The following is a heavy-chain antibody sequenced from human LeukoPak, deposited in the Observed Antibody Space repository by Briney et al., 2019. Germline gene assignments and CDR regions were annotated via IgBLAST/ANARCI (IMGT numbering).Heavy chain of an antibody. CDR2: ICGSGGCT. D-gene: IGHD6-19*01. CDR1: GFTFSSYW. V-gene: IGHV3-23*01. Sequence: GGSLRLSCAASGFTFSSYWMHWVRQAPGKGLVWVSGICGSGGCTYYADSVKGRFTISRDNSKNTVYLQMNSLTADDTAVYYCAKTTVGYSSGRYPGWPADCWGQGTLVTVSP. J-gene: IGHJ4*02. CDR3: AKTTVGYSSGRYPGWPADC.